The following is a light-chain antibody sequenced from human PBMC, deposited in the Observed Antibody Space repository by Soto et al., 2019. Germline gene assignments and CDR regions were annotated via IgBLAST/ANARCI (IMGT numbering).Light chain of an antibody. CDR2: GVS. CDR3: QQYGSSPYT. V-gene: IGKV3-20*01. CDR1: QSVRSNY. Sequence: EIVLTQSPGTLSLSPGERATLSCRASQSVRSNYLAWYQQKPGQAPRLLIYGVSSRATGIPDRFSGSGSGQDFTLTISRLEPEDFAVYYCQQYGSSPYTFGQGTNLDIK. J-gene: IGKJ2*01.